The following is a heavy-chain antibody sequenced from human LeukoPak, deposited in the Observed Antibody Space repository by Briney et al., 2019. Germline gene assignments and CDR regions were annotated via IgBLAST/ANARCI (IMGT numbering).Heavy chain of an antibody. CDR2: IIPIFDTA. Sequence: SVKVSCKSSGGTFSSYAISWVRQAPGQGLEWMGRIIPIFDTAKYAQKFQGRVTITTDESTSTAYMELSSLRSEDTAVYYCAREVSDTAMGLFDYWGQGTLVTVS. CDR1: GGTFSSYA. D-gene: IGHD5-18*01. V-gene: IGHV1-69*05. CDR3: AREVSDTAMGLFDY. J-gene: IGHJ4*02.